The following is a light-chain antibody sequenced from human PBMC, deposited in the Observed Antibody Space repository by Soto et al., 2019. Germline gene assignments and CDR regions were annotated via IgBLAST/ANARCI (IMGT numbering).Light chain of an antibody. V-gene: IGKV3-15*01. CDR2: GAS. CDR3: QQYNNWRIT. J-gene: IGKJ5*01. CDR1: QSVSSN. Sequence: EIVLTQSPATLSLSPGERATLSCRASQSVSSNLAWYQQKPGQAPRLLIYGASTRATGIPARFSGNGSGTEFTLTISSLQSEDFAVYYCQQYNNWRITFGQGTRLEIK.